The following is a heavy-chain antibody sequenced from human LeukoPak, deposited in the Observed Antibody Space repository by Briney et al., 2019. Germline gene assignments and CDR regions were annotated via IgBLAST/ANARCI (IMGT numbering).Heavy chain of an antibody. V-gene: IGHV1-2*06. CDR3: ARGITMVRGVIAFDY. J-gene: IGHJ4*02. CDR1: GYTFTGYY. D-gene: IGHD3-10*01. Sequence: ASVKVSCKASGYTFTGYYMHWVRQAPGQGLEWMGRINPNSGGTNYAQKFQRRVIRTRATSISTAYMELSRLRSDDTAVYYCARGITMVRGVIAFDYWGQGTLVTVSS. CDR2: INPNSGGT.